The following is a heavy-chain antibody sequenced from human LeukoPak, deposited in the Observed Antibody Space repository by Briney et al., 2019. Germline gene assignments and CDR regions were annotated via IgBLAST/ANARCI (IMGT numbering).Heavy chain of an antibody. D-gene: IGHD3-22*01. Sequence: GGSLKLSCAASGFTFSSYAMSWVRQAPGKGLEWVSAISGSGGSTYYADSVKGRFTISRDNSKNTLYLQMNSLRAEDTAVYYCAKEMAMGYYYDSSGYATWGQGTLATVSS. J-gene: IGHJ4*02. CDR2: ISGSGGST. CDR3: AKEMAMGYYYDSSGYAT. V-gene: IGHV3-23*01. CDR1: GFTFSSYA.